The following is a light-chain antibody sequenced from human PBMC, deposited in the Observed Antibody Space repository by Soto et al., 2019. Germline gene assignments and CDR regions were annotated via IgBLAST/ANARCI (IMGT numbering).Light chain of an antibody. J-gene: IGKJ4*01. CDR2: GAS. CDR1: QTLSSNS. V-gene: IGKV3-20*01. CDR3: QQYESLPIT. Sequence: VVLTQSPGTLSLSPGERATLSCRASQTLSSNSLAWYQQRPGQTPRVLVYGASNRATGIPDKFSGSGPGTDFTLTISRLEPEDFAVYFCQQYESLPITFGGGTKVDIK.